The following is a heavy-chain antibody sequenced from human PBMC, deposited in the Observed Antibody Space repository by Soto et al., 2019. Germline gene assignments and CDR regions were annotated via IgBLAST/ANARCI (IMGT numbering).Heavy chain of an antibody. V-gene: IGHV3-23*01. CDR3: AKGRIAVAAPFNWFDP. Sequence: GGSLRLSCAASGFTFSSCAMSWVRQTPGKGLEWVSTITYSGDNTHYADSVKGRFTISRDNSKNTLSLQMNSLRVDDAAVYHCAKGRIAVAAPFNWFDPWGQGTLVTVSS. CDR1: GFTFSSCA. J-gene: IGHJ5*02. CDR2: ITYSGDNT. D-gene: IGHD6-19*01.